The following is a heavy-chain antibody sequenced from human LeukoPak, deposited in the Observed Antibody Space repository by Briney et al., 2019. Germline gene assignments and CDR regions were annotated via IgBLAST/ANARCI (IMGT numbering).Heavy chain of an antibody. CDR3: ARGIAARPFDY. D-gene: IGHD6-6*01. Sequence: ASVKVSCKASGYTFTSYGISWVRQAPGQGLEWMGIINPSGGSTSYAQKFQGRVTMTRDTSTSTVYMELSSLRSEDTAVYYCARGIAARPFDYWGQGTLVTVSS. J-gene: IGHJ4*02. CDR2: INPSGGST. CDR1: GYTFTSYG. V-gene: IGHV1-46*01.